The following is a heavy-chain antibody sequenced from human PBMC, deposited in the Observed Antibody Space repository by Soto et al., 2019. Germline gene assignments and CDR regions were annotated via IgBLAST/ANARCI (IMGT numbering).Heavy chain of an antibody. J-gene: IGHJ5*02. CDR1: GYTLTDHG. Sequence: ASVNVSCKASGYTLTDHGISWVRQAPGQGLEWMGWINPYNANTRYGEKVQGRVTMTTDTSSTVYMELTGLTSDDTAVDYCARDGTSPSGWSRSCPKCGWCDHWGQGTRVTVSS. CDR2: INPYNANT. CDR3: ARDGTSPSGWSRSCPKCGWCDH. D-gene: IGHD1-26*01. V-gene: IGHV1-18*04.